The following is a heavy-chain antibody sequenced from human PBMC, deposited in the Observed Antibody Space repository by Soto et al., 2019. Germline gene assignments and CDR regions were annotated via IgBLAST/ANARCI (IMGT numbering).Heavy chain of an antibody. J-gene: IGHJ6*02. D-gene: IGHD3-3*01. CDR2: FDPEDGET. CDR1: GYTLTELS. CDR3: ATDSAAWSGLDYYYGMDV. Sequence: ASVKVSCNVSGYTLTELSMHWVRQAPGKGLEWMGGFDPEDGETIYAQKFQGRVTMTEDTSTDTAYMELSSLRSEDTAVYYCATDSAAWSGLDYYYGMDVWGQGTTVTVSS. V-gene: IGHV1-24*01.